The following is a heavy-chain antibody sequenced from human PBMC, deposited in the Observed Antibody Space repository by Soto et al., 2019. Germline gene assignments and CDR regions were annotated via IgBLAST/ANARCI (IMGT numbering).Heavy chain of an antibody. D-gene: IGHD1-7*01. J-gene: IGHJ4*02. V-gene: IGHV4-59*08. Sequence: SETLSLTCTVSGGSISSYYWSWIRQPPGKGLEWIGYIYYSGSTNYNPSLKSRVTISVDTSKNQFSLKLSSVTAADTAVYYCARQLLAGTGEYYFDYWGQGTLVTVSS. CDR2: IYYSGST. CDR3: ARQLLAGTGEYYFDY. CDR1: GGSISSYY.